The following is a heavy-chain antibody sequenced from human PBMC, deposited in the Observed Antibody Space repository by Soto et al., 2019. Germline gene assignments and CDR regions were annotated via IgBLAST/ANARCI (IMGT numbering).Heavy chain of an antibody. CDR3: ARGDIVVVVAANYYYYDMDV. CDR1: GGSFSGYF. J-gene: IGHJ6*02. Sequence: QVQLQQWGAGLLKPSETLSLTCAVYGGSFSGYFWSWIRQPPGKGLEWIGEINHSGSTNYNPSLTRRVTISVDPSKTQFSLELSSVTAADTAVYYCARGDIVVVVAANYYYYDMDVWGQGTTVTVSS. V-gene: IGHV4-34*01. CDR2: INHSGST. D-gene: IGHD2-15*01.